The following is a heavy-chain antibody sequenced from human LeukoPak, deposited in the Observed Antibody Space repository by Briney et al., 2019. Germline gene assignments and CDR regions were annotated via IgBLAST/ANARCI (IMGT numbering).Heavy chain of an antibody. Sequence: PSETLSLTCTVSGGSISSYYWSWIRQPPGKGLEWIGYIYYSGSTNYNPSLKSRVTISVDTSKNQFSLKLSSVTAADTAVYYCTRGTREIVVIITKYYVDYWGQGTLVTVSS. CDR2: IYYSGST. CDR3: TRGTREIVVIITKYYVDY. CDR1: GGSISSYY. J-gene: IGHJ4*02. D-gene: IGHD3-22*01. V-gene: IGHV4-59*01.